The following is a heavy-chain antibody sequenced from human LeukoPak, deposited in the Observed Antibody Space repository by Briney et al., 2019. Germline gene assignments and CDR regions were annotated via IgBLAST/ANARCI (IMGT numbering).Heavy chain of an antibody. V-gene: IGHV3-21*05. J-gene: IGHJ4*02. CDR2: INTDSSDI. Sequence: PGGSLRLSCAASGFTFSLYAMNWVRQAPGKGLEWVSYINTDSSDIHYADSVKGRFTISRDNARNTLYLQLSSLRAEDSGVYYCARDTFQPGLIDSWGQGTLVTVSS. CDR3: ARDTFQPGLIDS. CDR1: GFTFSLYA. D-gene: IGHD2-2*01.